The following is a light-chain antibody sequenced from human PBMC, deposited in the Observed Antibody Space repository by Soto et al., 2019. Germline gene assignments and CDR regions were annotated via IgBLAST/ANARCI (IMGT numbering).Light chain of an antibody. V-gene: IGLV9-49*01. J-gene: IGLJ3*02. Sequence: QSALTQPPSASASLGASVTLTCTLSSGYSNYKVDWYQQRPGKGPRFVMRVGTGGIVGSKGDGIPDRFSVLGSGLNRYLTINNIQEEDESDYYCGADHGSESNFVWVFGGGTKLTV. CDR1: SGYSNYK. CDR3: GADHGSESNFVWV. CDR2: VGTGGIVG.